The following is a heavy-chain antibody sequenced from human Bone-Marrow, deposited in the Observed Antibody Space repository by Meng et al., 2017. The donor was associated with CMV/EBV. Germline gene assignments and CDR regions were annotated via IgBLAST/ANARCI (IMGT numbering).Heavy chain of an antibody. D-gene: IGHD2-21*01. CDR1: GFTFSSYS. Sequence: GGSLRLSCAASGFTFSSYSMNWVRQAPGKGLEWVSSISSSSSYIYYADSVKGRFTISRDNSKNTLYLQMNSLRAEDTAVYYCARSPSIDCGGDCYSDYWGQGTLVTVSS. CDR2: ISSSSSYI. V-gene: IGHV3-21*01. J-gene: IGHJ4*02. CDR3: ARSPSIDCGGDCYSDY.